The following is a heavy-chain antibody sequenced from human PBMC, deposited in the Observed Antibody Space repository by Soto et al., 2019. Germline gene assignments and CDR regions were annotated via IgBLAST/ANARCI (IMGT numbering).Heavy chain of an antibody. J-gene: IGHJ3*02. V-gene: IGHV3-30*18. CDR2: ISYDGGTK. Sequence: GGSLRLSCAASGFSFSTYGMHWVRQTPGKGLEWVAVISYDGGTKYYTDSVKGLFTVSRDNSKNTLYLQMNSLRAEDTAVYYCAKDGFLEWLLQYASDIWGQGTMVTVSS. CDR3: AKDGFLEWLLQYASDI. CDR1: GFSFSTYG. D-gene: IGHD3-3*01.